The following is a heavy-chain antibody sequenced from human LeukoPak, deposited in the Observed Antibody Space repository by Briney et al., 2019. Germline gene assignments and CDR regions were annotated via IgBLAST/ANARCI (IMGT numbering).Heavy chain of an antibody. D-gene: IGHD5-24*01. CDR2: ISSSSTYI. CDR1: GFTFSSYS. V-gene: IGHV3-21*01. J-gene: IGHJ4*02. CDR3: ARVDGFQFDY. Sequence: GGSLRLSCAASGFTFSSYSMNWARQAPGKGLEWVSSISSSSTYIYYADSVKGRFTISRDNAKNSLYLQMNSLRADDTAVYYCARVDGFQFDYWGQGTLVTVSS.